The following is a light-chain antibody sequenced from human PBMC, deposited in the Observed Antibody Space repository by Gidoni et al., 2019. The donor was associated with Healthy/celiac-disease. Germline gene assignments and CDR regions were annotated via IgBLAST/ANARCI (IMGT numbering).Light chain of an antibody. CDR1: SSDVGCYHY. Sequence: QPALTQPASAFGFPGQSITISCTGTSSDVGCYHYISWYQQHPGKAPKLMIYDVRNRPSGVSNRFSGSKSGNTASLTISGLQAEGEADYYCSSYTSSSTLVVFGGGTKLTVL. CDR3: SSYTSSSTLVV. CDR2: DVR. V-gene: IGLV2-14*01. J-gene: IGLJ2*01.